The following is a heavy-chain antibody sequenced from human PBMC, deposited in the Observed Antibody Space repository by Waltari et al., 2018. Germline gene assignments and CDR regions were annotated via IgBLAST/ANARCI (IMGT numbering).Heavy chain of an antibody. Sequence: EVQLVESGGGLVKPGGSLRLSCAASGFTFSSYSMNWVRQAPGKGPEWVSSISSSSSYIYYANSVKGRFTIARDNAKNSLYRQMNSLGAEDTAVYYCARDPTMVRGVTPFDYWGQGTLVTVSS. D-gene: IGHD3-10*01. J-gene: IGHJ4*02. CDR3: ARDPTMVRGVTPFDY. CDR1: GFTFSSYS. V-gene: IGHV3-21*01. CDR2: ISSSSSYI.